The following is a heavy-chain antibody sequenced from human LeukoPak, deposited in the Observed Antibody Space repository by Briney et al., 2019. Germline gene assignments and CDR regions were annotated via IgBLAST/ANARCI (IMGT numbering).Heavy chain of an antibody. J-gene: IGHJ3*02. D-gene: IGHD5-12*01. CDR2: ISASGGGT. Sequence: PGGSLRLSCAASGLTFNKYAISWVRQAPGKGLEWVSAISASGGGTYYAGSVRGRFTVSRDNSKNTLYVQMNTLRAEDTAVYYCAKGRSGYDAFDIWGQGTMVTVSS. CDR1: GLTFNKYA. CDR3: AKGRSGYDAFDI. V-gene: IGHV3-23*01.